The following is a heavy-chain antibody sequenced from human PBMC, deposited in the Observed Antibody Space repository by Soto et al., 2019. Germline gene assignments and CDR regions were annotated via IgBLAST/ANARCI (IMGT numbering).Heavy chain of an antibody. Sequence: QVQLQESGPGLVKPSQTLSLTCTVSGGSISSGDYYWSWIRQHPGKGLEWIGYIYYSGSTYYNPSLPSRVTLSVDTSKTQFSLKLSSVTAPDTAVYYCARWWSGSRQGFDPWGQGTLVTVSS. CDR2: IYYSGST. V-gene: IGHV4-31*03. D-gene: IGHD3-3*01. CDR3: ARWWSGSRQGFDP. J-gene: IGHJ5*02. CDR1: GGSISSGDYY.